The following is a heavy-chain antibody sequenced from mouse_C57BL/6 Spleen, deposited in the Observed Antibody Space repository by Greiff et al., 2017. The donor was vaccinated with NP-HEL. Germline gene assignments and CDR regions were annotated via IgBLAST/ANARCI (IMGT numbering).Heavy chain of an antibody. V-gene: IGHV5-17*01. J-gene: IGHJ2*01. CDR3: AREDYDYDGYYFDY. D-gene: IGHD2-4*01. Sequence: VQLKQSGGGLVKPGGSLKLSCAASGFTFSDYGMHWVRQAPEKGLEWVAYISSGSSTIYYADTVKGRFTISRDNAKNTLFLQMTSLRSEDTAMYYCAREDYDYDGYYFDYWGQGTTLTVSS. CDR1: GFTFSDYG. CDR2: ISSGSSTI.